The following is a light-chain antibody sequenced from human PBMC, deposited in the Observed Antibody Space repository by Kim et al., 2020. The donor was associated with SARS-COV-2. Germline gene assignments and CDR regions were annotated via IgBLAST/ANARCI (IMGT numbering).Light chain of an antibody. CDR1: SSDVGSYNY. J-gene: IGLJ2*01. CDR3: CSYAGSVV. V-gene: IGLV2-11*01. Sequence: PGQSVTFSCTGTSSDVGSYNYVSWYQQHPGKAPNLIIYDVTKRPSGVPDRFSGSKSGNTASLTISGLQAEDEADYYCCSYAGSVVFGGGTQLTVL. CDR2: DVT.